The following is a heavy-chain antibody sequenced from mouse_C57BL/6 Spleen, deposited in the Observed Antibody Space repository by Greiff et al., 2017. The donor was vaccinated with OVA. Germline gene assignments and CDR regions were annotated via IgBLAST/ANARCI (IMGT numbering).Heavy chain of an antibody. Sequence: EVKLQESGGGLVKPGGSLKLSCAASGFTFSSYAMSWVRQTPEKRLEWVATISDGGSYTYYPDNVKGRFTISRDNAKNNLYLQMSHLKSEDTAMYYCARDVHYGNYDYAMDYWGQGTSVAVSS. CDR1: GFTFSSYA. CDR3: ARDVHYGNYDYAMDY. CDR2: ISDGGSYT. V-gene: IGHV5-4*01. D-gene: IGHD2-1*01. J-gene: IGHJ4*01.